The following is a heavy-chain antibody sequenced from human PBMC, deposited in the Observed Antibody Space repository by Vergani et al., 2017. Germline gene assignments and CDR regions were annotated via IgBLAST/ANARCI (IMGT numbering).Heavy chain of an antibody. V-gene: IGHV4-39*01. CDR1: GASIRSSNYY. D-gene: IGHD6-19*01. CDR2: IYYSGGT. J-gene: IGHJ5*02. Sequence: QLQLQESGPGLVKPSATLSLTCSVSGASIRSSNYYWGWIRQPPGKGLEWIASIYYSGGTYYNPSLKSRVTISVDTSKNQFSLKLRSVTAADTGVYFCARHSTVEWLVKLGWIDPWGQGILVTVSS. CDR3: ARHSTVEWLVKLGWIDP.